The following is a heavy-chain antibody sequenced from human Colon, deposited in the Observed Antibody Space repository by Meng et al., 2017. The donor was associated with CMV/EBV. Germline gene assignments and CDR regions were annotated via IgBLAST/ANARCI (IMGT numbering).Heavy chain of an antibody. D-gene: IGHD2-15*01. J-gene: IGHJ4*02. V-gene: IGHV3-53*01. CDR1: GFSVAINH. CDR3: VAGYDSRKVAY. Sequence: GGSLRLSCTASGFSVAINHMNWVRQAPGKGLEWVSVICDGHKTDYAESVKGRFIISRDKSMNTVYLQMNSLRVGDTALYYCVAGYDSRKVAYWGQGTLVTVSS. CDR2: ICDGHKT.